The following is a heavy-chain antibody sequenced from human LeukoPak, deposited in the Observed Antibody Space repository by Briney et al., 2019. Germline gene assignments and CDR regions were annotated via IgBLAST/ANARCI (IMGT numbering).Heavy chain of an antibody. D-gene: IGHD6-19*01. Sequence: GGSLRLSCAASGFTFSSYVMNWVRQAPGKGLEWVSTISASGGSTYYGDSVKGRFTISRDNSKNTLYLQMNSHKAEDTAVYYCARLPSSGWYGDYWGQGTLVTVSS. V-gene: IGHV3-23*01. CDR1: GFTFSSYV. CDR3: ARLPSSGWYGDY. J-gene: IGHJ4*02. CDR2: ISASGGST.